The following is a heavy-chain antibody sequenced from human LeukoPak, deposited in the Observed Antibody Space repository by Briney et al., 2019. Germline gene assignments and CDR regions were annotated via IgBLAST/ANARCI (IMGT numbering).Heavy chain of an antibody. D-gene: IGHD4-17*01. CDR3: ARDLPVFYSDEVYYYGMDV. CDR1: GVTFSSYR. V-gene: IGHV3-21*01. CDR2: ISSSSSYI. J-gene: IGHJ6*02. Sequence: GGTLRLTCAAYGVTFSSYRMNWVRQAPGKWPEWVPSISSSSSYIYYADSVKGRFTISRYNPKKSLYLQMKTLRAQDTAVYNCARDLPVFYSDEVYYYGMDVWGQGTTVTVSS.